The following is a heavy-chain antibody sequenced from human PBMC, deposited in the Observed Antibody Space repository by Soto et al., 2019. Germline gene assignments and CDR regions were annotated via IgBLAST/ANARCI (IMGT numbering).Heavy chain of an antibody. CDR2: ISAANGDT. Sequence: GASVKVSCKASGYTLTSYGIHWVRQAPGQRLEWMGWISAANGDTKYSPKFQGRVTITRDTSASTAYMELSSLRSEDTAVYYCVRRHVSATGIDWFDPWGQGTLVTVSS. CDR1: GYTLTSYG. J-gene: IGHJ5*02. V-gene: IGHV1-3*01. CDR3: VRRHVSATGIDWFDP. D-gene: IGHD6-13*01.